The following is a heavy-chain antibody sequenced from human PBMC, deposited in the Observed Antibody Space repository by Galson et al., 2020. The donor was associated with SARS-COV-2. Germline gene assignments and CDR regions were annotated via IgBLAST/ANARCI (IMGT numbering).Heavy chain of an antibody. CDR1: GFTFSSYS. V-gene: IGHV3-21*01. J-gene: IGHJ4*02. D-gene: IGHD5-18*01. CDR2: ISSSSSYI. CDR3: ARGGYSYGYWFDY. Sequence: GGSLRLSCAASGFTFSSYSMNWVRQAPGKGLEWVSSISSSSSYIYYADSVKGRFTISRDNAKNSLYLQMNSLRAEDTAVYYCARGGYSYGYWFDYWGQGTLVTVSS.